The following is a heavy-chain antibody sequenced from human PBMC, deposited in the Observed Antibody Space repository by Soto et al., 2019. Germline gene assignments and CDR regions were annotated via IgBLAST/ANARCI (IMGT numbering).Heavy chain of an antibody. CDR1: SGSISSSNW. CDR3: ATTTTPRWGGAFDI. CDR2: IYHSGST. Sequence: QVQLQESGPGLVKPSGTLSLTCAVSSGSISSSNWWSWVRQPPGKGLEWIGEIYHSGSTNYHPSLRSLVTISVDKSKNQFSLKLSSVTAADTAVYYWATTTTPRWGGAFDIWGQGTMVTVSS. J-gene: IGHJ3*02. V-gene: IGHV4-4*02. D-gene: IGHD3-16*01.